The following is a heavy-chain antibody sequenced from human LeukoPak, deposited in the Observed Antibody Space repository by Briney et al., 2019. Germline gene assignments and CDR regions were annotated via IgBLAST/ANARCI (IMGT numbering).Heavy chain of an antibody. Sequence: GGSLRLSCAASGFTFSNAWMSWVRQAPGKGLEWVGRIKSKTDGGTTDYAAPVKGRFTISRDDSKNTLYLQMNSLKTEDTAVYYCTTELEDRGWSTVDYWGQGTLVTVSS. J-gene: IGHJ4*02. CDR3: TTELEDRGWSTVDY. CDR2: IKSKTDGGTT. CDR1: GFTFSNAW. V-gene: IGHV3-15*01. D-gene: IGHD3-22*01.